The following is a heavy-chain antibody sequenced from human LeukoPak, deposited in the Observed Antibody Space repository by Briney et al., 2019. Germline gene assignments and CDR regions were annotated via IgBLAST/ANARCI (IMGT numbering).Heavy chain of an antibody. J-gene: IGHJ5*02. Sequence: ASVKVSCKASGYTFTGYYMHWVRQAPGQGLEWMGWINPNSGGTNYAQKFQGKVTMTRDTSISTAYMELSRLRSDDTAVYYCAREFGDVAAAGNWFDPWGQGTLVTVSS. CDR2: INPNSGGT. D-gene: IGHD6-13*01. CDR3: AREFGDVAAAGNWFDP. V-gene: IGHV1-2*02. CDR1: GYTFTGYY.